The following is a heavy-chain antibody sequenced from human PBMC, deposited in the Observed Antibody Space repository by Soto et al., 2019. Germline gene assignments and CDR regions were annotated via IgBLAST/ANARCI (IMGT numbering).Heavy chain of an antibody. CDR3: ARAYYYGSGRGRSMDV. D-gene: IGHD3-10*01. Sequence: QVQLQESGPGLVKASETLSLTCTVSGGSVSSGRYYWSWIRQPPGKGLEWIGYMFDSGSTNYNPSLKSRVTIGVDTSKNQSSLKLSSGTAADTAVYYCARAYYYGSGRGRSMDVWGQGTTVTVSS. J-gene: IGHJ6*02. CDR1: GGSVSSGRYY. CDR2: MFDSGST. V-gene: IGHV4-61*01.